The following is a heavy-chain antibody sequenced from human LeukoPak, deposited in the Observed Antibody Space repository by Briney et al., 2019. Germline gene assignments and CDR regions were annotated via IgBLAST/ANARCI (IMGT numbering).Heavy chain of an antibody. CDR3: ARWRPSSYYYDSSGGDYFDY. V-gene: IGHV3-21*01. J-gene: IGHJ4*02. D-gene: IGHD3-22*01. CDR2: ISGSSSYI. Sequence: PGGSLRLSCAASGFTFSSYSMNWVRQAPGKGLEWVSSISGSSSYIYYADSVKGRFTISRDNAKNSLYLQMNSLRAEDTAVYYCARWRPSSYYYDSSGGDYFDYWGQGTLVTVSS. CDR1: GFTFSSYS.